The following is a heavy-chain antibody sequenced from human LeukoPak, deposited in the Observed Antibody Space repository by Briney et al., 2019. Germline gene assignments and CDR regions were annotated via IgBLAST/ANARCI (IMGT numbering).Heavy chain of an antibody. CDR1: SYTFTNYA. CDR2: ISAYNGNT. D-gene: IGHD3-10*01. V-gene: IGHV1-18*01. CDR3: ATGLWFGKYLDV. J-gene: IGHJ6*04. Sequence: ASVKVSCKASSYTFTNYAFTWVRQAPGQGLEWMGWISAYNGNTNYAQKLQGRVTMTTDTSTSTAYMELRSLRSEDTAVYYCATGLWFGKYLDVWGKGTTVTISS.